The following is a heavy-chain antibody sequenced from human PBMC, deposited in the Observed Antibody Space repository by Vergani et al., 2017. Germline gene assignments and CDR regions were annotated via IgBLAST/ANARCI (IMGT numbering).Heavy chain of an antibody. CDR2: INPSGGST. CDR1: GYTFTSYY. CDR3: ASWEKQSSSSVPMDV. Sequence: QVQLVQSGAEVKKPGASVKVSCKASGYTFTSYYMHWVRQAPGQGLEWMGIINPSGGSTSSAQKFQGRVTMTRDTSTSTVYMELSSLRSEDTDVYYCASWEKQSSSSVPMDVWGQGTTVTVSS. D-gene: IGHD6-6*01. V-gene: IGHV1-46*01. J-gene: IGHJ6*02.